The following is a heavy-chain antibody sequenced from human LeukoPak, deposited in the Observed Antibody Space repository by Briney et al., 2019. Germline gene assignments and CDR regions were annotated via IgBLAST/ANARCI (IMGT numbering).Heavy chain of an antibody. CDR3: ARVAFDWSSPYYYYMDV. V-gene: IGHV1-2*02. Sequence: ASVKVSCKASGYTFTGYCMHWVRQAPGQGLEWMGWINPNSGGTNYAQKFQGRVTMTMDTSISTAYMELSRLRSDDTAVYYCARVAFDWSSPYYYYMDVWGKGTTVTVSS. CDR2: INPNSGGT. CDR1: GYTFTGYC. D-gene: IGHD3-9*01. J-gene: IGHJ6*03.